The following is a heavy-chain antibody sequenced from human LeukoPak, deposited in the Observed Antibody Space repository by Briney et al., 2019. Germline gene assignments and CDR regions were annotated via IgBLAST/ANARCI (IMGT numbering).Heavy chain of an antibody. CDR2: ISSSSSYI. D-gene: IGHD3-9*01. V-gene: IGHV3-21*01. CDR3: ARVARQLTGY. J-gene: IGHJ4*02. CDR1: GFTFSSYS. Sequence: PGGSLRLSCAASGFTFSSYSMNWVRQAPGKGLEWVSSISSSSSYIYYADSVKGRFTISRDNAKNSLYLQMNSLRVEDTAIYYCARVARQLTGYWGQGTLVTVSS.